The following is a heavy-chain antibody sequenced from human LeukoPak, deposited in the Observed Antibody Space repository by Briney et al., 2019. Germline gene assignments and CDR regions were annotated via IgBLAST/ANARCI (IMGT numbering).Heavy chain of an antibody. V-gene: IGHV4-38-2*01. J-gene: IGHJ6*03. CDR2: IYHSGST. Sequence: SETLSLTCAVSGYSISSGYYWGWIRQPPGKGLEWVGSIYHSGSTYYNPSLKSRVTISVDTSKNQFSLKLSSVTAADTAVYYCARLVQQLFYYYYMDVWGKGTTVTVSS. CDR3: ARLVQQLFYYYYMDV. CDR1: GYSISSGYY. D-gene: IGHD6-13*01.